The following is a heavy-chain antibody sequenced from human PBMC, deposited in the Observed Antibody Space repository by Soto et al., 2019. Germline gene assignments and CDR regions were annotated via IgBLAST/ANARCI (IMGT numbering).Heavy chain of an antibody. CDR1: GGSITGYY. Sequence: QVQLQESGPGLVKPSETLSLTCTVSGGSITGYYWSWIRQPPGKGLEFIGYIYHSGATEYTPSLKSRVTISVDKSENQFSLQMRSVSAADTAMYFCARLGLTCPPVQYHHYGLDVWGQGATVTVSS. CDR3: ARLGLTCPPVQYHHYGLDV. V-gene: IGHV4-59*03. J-gene: IGHJ6*02. D-gene: IGHD3-9*01. CDR2: IYHSGAT.